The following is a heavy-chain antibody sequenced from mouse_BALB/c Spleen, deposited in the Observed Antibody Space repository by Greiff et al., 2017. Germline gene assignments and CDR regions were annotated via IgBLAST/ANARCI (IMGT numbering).Heavy chain of an antibody. CDR2: IYPGSGST. J-gene: IGHJ1*01. Sequence: VKLVESGPELVKPGASVKMSCKASGYTFTDYVISWVKQRTGQGLEWIGEIYPGSGSTYYNEKFKGKATLTADKSSNTAYMQLSSLTSEDSAVYFGARQEYRDGVDVGGAGRTVTVSS. V-gene: IGHV1-77*01. CDR1: GYTFTDYV. D-gene: IGHD2-14*01. CDR3: ARQEYRDGVDV.